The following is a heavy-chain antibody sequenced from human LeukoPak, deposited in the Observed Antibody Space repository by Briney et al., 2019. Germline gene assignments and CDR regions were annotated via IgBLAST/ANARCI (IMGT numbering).Heavy chain of an antibody. CDR2: ISACNGNT. CDR3: ARDLAPSMVRGVIIKPVDY. D-gene: IGHD3-10*01. V-gene: IGHV1-18*01. Sequence: ASVKVSCKASGYTFTSYGISWVRQAPGQGLEWMGWISACNGNTNYAQKLQGRVTMTTDTSTSTAYMELRSLRSDDTAVYYCARDLAPSMVRGVIIKPVDYWGQGTLVTVSS. CDR1: GYTFTSYG. J-gene: IGHJ4*02.